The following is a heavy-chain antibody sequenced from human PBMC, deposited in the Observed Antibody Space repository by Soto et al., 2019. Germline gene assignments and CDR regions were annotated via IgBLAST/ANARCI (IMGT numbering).Heavy chain of an antibody. V-gene: IGHV4-34*01. CDR2: INHSGST. J-gene: IGHJ4*02. CDR1: GGSFSGYY. CDR3: ARSQGEYYYDSSGATQSPFDY. Sequence: SETLSLTCAVYGGSFSGYYWSWIRQPPGKGLEWIGEINHSGSTNYNPSLKSRVTISVDTSKNQFSLKLSSVTAADTAVYYCARSQGEYYYDSSGATQSPFDYWGQGTLVTVSS. D-gene: IGHD3-22*01.